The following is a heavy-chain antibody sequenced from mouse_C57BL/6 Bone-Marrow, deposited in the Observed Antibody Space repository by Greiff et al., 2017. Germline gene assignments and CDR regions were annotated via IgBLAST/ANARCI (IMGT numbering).Heavy chain of an antibody. CDR3: ERWGITTVVEAMDY. J-gene: IGHJ4*01. CDR2: IYPGSGST. V-gene: IGHV1-55*01. Sequence: QVQLQQPGAELVKPGASVKMSCKASGYTFTSYWITWVKQRPGQGLEWIGDIYPGSGSTNYNEKFKSKATLTVDTSSSTAYMQLSSLTSEDSAVYYGERWGITTVVEAMDYGGKGPSATSPS. CDR1: GYTFTSYW. D-gene: IGHD1-1*01.